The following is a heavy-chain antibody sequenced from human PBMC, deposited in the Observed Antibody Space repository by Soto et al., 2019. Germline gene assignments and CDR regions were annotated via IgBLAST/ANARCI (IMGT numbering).Heavy chain of an antibody. Sequence: GVLVNLCCKSVGYAITGYVVSRVLQKPGRGLEWMGWINPGNGNTKYSQKFQGRVIIERDTSASTAYMELSSLRSEDTAVYYCARGGYFDSSNYLGYWGLGTLVTVSS. D-gene: IGHD3-22*01. J-gene: IGHJ4*02. V-gene: IGHV1-3*01. CDR3: ARGGYFDSSNYLGY. CDR1: GYAITGYV. CDR2: INPGNGNT.